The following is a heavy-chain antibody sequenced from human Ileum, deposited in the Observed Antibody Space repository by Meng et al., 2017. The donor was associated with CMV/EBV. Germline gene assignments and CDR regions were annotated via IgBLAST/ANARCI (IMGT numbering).Heavy chain of an antibody. CDR2: ITHSGRT. J-gene: IGHJ4*02. CDR3: ARGLASGWPDY. D-gene: IGHD3-10*01. Sequence: QVPRQQWGAGLLKPSETLSLTCAVFGGSFTGYYWSWFRQSPGKGLEWIGEITHSGRTSYNLSLKSRVTISVDMSKYQFSLKLTSVTAADTAIYYCARGLASGWPDYWGQGTLVTVSS. CDR1: GGSFTGYY. V-gene: IGHV4-34*01.